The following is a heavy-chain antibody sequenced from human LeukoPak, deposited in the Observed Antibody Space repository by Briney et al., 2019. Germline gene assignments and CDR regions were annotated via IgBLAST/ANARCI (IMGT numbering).Heavy chain of an antibody. V-gene: IGHV3-23*01. D-gene: IGHD5-18*01. Sequence: GGSLRLSCAASGFTFTNYPMSWVRQAPGKGLEWVPVISANGDSTHYADSVKGRFTISRDNSKNTVFLQMNSLRVDDTAVYYCAKDDGYRYDNGGWFDYWGQGTLVTVSS. CDR3: AKDDGYRYDNGGWFDY. J-gene: IGHJ4*02. CDR1: GFTFTNYP. CDR2: ISANGDST.